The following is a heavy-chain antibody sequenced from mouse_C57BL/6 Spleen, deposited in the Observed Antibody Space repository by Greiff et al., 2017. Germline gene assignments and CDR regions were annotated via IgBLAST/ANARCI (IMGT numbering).Heavy chain of an antibody. CDR2: IDPSDSYT. V-gene: IGHV1-50*01. CDR1: GYTFTSYW. J-gene: IGHJ1*03. D-gene: IGHD2-10*02. CDR3: ARSYGNTWYFDV. Sequence: QVHVKQPGAELVKPGASVKLSCKASGYTFTSYWMQWVKQRPGQGLEWIGEIDPSDSYTNYNQKFKGKATLTVDTSSSTAYMQLSSLTSEDSAVYYCARSYGNTWYFDVWGTGTTVTVSA.